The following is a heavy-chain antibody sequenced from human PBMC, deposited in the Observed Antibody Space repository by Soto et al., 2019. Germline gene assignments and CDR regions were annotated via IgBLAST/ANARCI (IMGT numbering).Heavy chain of an antibody. D-gene: IGHD2-21*01. CDR2: IIPLTRAP. V-gene: IGHV1-69*01. J-gene: IGHJ3*02. CDR3: AREQVPVAKGGGGALDI. Sequence: QVQLVQSGADVKRPGSSVRVSCTTSGGTFGSYPVNWVRHAPGQGLEWLGGIIPLTRAPIYAQKFKGRVIITADESTTTGYMELSSLTSEDTAMYYCAREQVPVAKGGGGALDIWGQGTMVIVSS. CDR1: GGTFGSYP.